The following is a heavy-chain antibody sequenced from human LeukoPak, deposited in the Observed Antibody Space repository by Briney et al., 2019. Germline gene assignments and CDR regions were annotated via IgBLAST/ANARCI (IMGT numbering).Heavy chain of an antibody. Sequence: SETLSLTCAVSGASITSHPWNWVRQPPGKGLEWIGEMYNSGTSTFKTSLRSRVIMFFDESKNHFSLKLNSVTAADTAVYYCARGGNWDFDYWGQGVLVIVSS. V-gene: IGHV4-4*02. CDR1: GASITSHPW. CDR3: ARGGNWDFDY. J-gene: IGHJ4*02. CDR2: MYNSGTS. D-gene: IGHD7-27*01.